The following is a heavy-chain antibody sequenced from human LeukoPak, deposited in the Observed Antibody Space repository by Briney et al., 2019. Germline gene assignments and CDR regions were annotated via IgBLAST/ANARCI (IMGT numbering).Heavy chain of an antibody. CDR3: ARLGGGSSSWPNYYYYGMDV. CDR2: MNPNSGNT. D-gene: IGHD6-13*01. J-gene: IGHJ6*02. V-gene: IGHV1-8*01. CDR1: GYTFTSYD. Sequence: ASVNVSFKASGYTFTSYDINWVRQAPGQGVEWMGWMNPNSGNTGYAQKFQGRVTMTRNTSVSTAYMELSSLRSEDTAVYYCARLGGGSSSWPNYYYYGMDVWGQGTTVTVSS.